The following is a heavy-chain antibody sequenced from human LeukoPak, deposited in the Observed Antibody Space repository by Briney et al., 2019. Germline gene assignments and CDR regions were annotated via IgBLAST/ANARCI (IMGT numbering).Heavy chain of an antibody. Sequence: GGCLRLSCVASDFTVSKHGMHWVRQAPGKGLEWVASISSDVSLQFYTAHVKGRFTASRDNSKNTLHLQMDSLTTEDTAMYYCAMTDGYTYGKLHYWGQGTLVTVSS. CDR2: ISSDVSLQ. CDR3: AMTDGYTYGKLHY. V-gene: IGHV3-30*02. J-gene: IGHJ4*02. D-gene: IGHD5-18*01. CDR1: DFTVSKHG.